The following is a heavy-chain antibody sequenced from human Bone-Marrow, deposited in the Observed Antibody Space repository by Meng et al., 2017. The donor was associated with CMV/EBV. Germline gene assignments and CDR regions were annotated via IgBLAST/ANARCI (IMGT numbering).Heavy chain of an antibody. CDR2: MNPNSGNT. D-gene: IGHD2-2*01. V-gene: IGHV1-8*01. CDR3: ARGGIVVVPAANDY. CDR1: GYTFTSYD. Sequence: ASVKVSCKASGYTFTSYDINWVRQATGQGLEWMGWMNPNSGNTGYAQKFQGRVTITTDESTSTAYMELSRLRSDDTAVYYCARGGIVVVPAANDYWGQGTLVTVSS. J-gene: IGHJ4*02.